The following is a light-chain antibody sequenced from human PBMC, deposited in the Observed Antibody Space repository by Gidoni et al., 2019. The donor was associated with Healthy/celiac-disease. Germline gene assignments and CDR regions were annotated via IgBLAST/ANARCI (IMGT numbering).Light chain of an antibody. V-gene: IGKV3-20*01. CDR1: KSVSRSY. CDR3: QQYGSSLRGT. J-gene: IGKJ2*02. CDR2: GAS. Sequence: EIVLTQSPVTLSVSPCESATLSCRVSKSVSRSYLAWYQQKPGQAPRLLIYGASSRPSGIPDRFSASGSGTDFTLTISRLEPEDFAVYYCQQYGSSLRGTFGQGTKLEIK.